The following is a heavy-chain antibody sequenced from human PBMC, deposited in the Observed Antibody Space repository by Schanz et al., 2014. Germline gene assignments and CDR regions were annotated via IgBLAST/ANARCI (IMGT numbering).Heavy chain of an antibody. CDR3: ARPALWFGDNCFDP. V-gene: IGHV3-48*01. CDR2: VSRSTPDI. J-gene: IGHJ5*02. Sequence: EVQLVESGGGLVQPGGSLRLSCAASGLIFSNYVMNWVRQAPGKGLEWVSYVSRSTPDIYYADSVKGRFTMSRDNAKNSVFLQMNSLRAEDTAVYYCARPALWFGDNCFDPWGQGTLVTVAS. D-gene: IGHD3-10*01. CDR1: GLIFSNYV.